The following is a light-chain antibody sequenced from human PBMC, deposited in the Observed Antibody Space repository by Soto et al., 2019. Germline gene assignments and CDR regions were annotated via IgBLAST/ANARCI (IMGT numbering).Light chain of an antibody. CDR1: NSNIGSNV. J-gene: IGLJ3*02. Sequence: QSVLTQPPSVSGTPGQRVSISCSGSNSNIGSNVVAWYRHLPGTAPKCLIYLNDQRLSGVPDRISGSKSGTSASLAISGLQSEDEAEYYCVAWDDSLRGRVFGGGTKLTVL. CDR2: LND. CDR3: VAWDDSLRGRV. V-gene: IGLV1-44*01.